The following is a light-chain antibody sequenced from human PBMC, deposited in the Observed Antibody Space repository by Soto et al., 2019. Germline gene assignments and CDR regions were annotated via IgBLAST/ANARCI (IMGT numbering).Light chain of an antibody. CDR2: AAS. V-gene: IGKV1-27*01. CDR1: RGISNY. CDR3: QKYNSAPHT. Sequence: DIQMTQSPSSLSASVGDRVTITCRASRGISNYLAWYQQKPGKVPKLFIYAASTLQPGVPSRFSGGGSETVFTLTISSLQPEDVATYYCQKYNSAPHTFGLGTKVDIK. J-gene: IGKJ1*01.